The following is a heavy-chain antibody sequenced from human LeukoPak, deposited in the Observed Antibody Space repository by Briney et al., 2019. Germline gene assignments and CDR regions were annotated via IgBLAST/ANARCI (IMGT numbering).Heavy chain of an antibody. Sequence: GGSLRLSCAGSGFNFRDHWMRWLRQAPGKGPEWVAHIKPDGSEKYYVDSVKGRFIISRDDARNSLSLQMNSLRAEDTAVYYCAGSFGDVKNFWGQGTLVTVSS. D-gene: IGHD3-10*01. CDR1: GFNFRDHW. CDR3: AGSFGDVKNF. J-gene: IGHJ4*01. CDR2: IKPDGSEK. V-gene: IGHV3-7*01.